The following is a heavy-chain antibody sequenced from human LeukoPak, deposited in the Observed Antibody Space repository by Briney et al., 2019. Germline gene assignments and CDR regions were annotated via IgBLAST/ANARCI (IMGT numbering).Heavy chain of an antibody. CDR2: ISSSSSYI. Sequence: GGSLRLSCAVSGVNFSSYWMSWVRQAPGKGLEWVSSISSSSSYIYYADSVKGRFTISRDNAKNSLYLQMNSLRAEDTAVYYCARAVDSSGNYWGQGTLVTVSS. V-gene: IGHV3-21*01. J-gene: IGHJ4*02. CDR3: ARAVDSSGNY. D-gene: IGHD6-19*01. CDR1: GVNFSSYW.